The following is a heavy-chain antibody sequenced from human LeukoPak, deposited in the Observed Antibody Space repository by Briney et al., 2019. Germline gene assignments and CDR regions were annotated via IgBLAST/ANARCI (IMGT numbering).Heavy chain of an antibody. J-gene: IGHJ3*02. V-gene: IGHV3-33*08. CDR3: ARRDGGDAFDI. CDR2: IWSDGSNK. D-gene: IGHD3-16*01. CDR1: GFTFSNYG. Sequence: GRSLRLSCAGAGFTFSNYGMHWVRQTPGKGLEWVTVIWSDGSNKYYADSVKGRFTISRDNSKNTLYLQMNSLRAEDTAVYYCARRDGGDAFDIWGLGTMVTVSS.